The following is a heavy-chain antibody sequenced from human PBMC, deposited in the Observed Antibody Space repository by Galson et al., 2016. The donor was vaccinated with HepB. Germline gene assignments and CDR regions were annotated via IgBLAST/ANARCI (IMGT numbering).Heavy chain of an antibody. V-gene: IGHV3-23*01. J-gene: IGHJ4*02. CDR3: AKNIVTTVTSARYFDY. Sequence: SLRLSCAASGFTFSSYAVAWVRQAPGKGLEWVSSISGSGANTYYADSVKGRFTISRDNSKNTLYLHMDSLRAEDTAVYYCAKNIVTTVTSARYFDYWGQGTLVTVSS. D-gene: IGHD4-17*01. CDR2: ISGSGANT. CDR1: GFTFSSYA.